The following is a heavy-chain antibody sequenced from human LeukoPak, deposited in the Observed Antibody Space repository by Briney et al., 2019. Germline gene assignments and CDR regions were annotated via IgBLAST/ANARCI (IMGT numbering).Heavy chain of an antibody. J-gene: IGHJ4*02. V-gene: IGHV4-39*07. D-gene: IGHD3-3*01. CDR3: ARTALEWLLSAPPDY. CDR2: IYYSGST. CDR1: GGSISSSSYY. Sequence: SETLSLTCTVSGGSISSSSYYWGWIRQPPGKGLEWIGSIYYSGSTYYNPSLKSRVTISVDTSKNQFSLKLSSVTAADTAVYYCARTALEWLLSAPPDYWGQGTLVTVSS.